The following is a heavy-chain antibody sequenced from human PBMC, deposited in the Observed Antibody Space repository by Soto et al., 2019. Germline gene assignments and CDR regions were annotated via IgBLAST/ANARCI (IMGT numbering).Heavy chain of an antibody. D-gene: IGHD6-13*01. CDR3: ARDRLAVAGDY. J-gene: IGHJ4*02. CDR2: MNPNSGNT. V-gene: IGHV1-8*01. Sequence: QVQLVQSGAEVKKPGASVKVSCKASGYTFTNHDINWVRQATGQGLEWMGWMNPNSGNTGYAQKFQGIVTMTRNTSLSTAYMELSSLRSEDTAVYYCARDRLAVAGDYWGQGTLVTVSS. CDR1: GYTFTNHD.